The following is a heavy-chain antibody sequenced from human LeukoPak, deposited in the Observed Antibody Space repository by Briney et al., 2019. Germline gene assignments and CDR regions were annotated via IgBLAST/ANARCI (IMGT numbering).Heavy chain of an antibody. CDR3: ARTYDSPGYYSPDYYYMDV. D-gene: IGHD3-22*01. J-gene: IGHJ6*03. CDR2: IYYSGST. CDR1: GGSISSGGYS. Sequence: PSETLSLTCAVSGGSISSGGYSWSWIRQPPGKGLEWIGYIYYSGSTYYNPSLKSRITMSVGTSNNQFSLKLNSVTAADTAVYYCARTYDSPGYYSPDYYYMDVWGKGTTVTISS. V-gene: IGHV4-30-4*07.